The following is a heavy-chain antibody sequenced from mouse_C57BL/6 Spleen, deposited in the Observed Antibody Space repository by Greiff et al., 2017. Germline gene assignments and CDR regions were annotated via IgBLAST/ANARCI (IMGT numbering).Heavy chain of an antibody. Sequence: EVQGVESGGGLVQSGRSLRLSCATSGFTYSDFYMEWVRQAPGKGLEWIAASRNKANDYTTEYSASVKGRFIVSRDTSQSILYLQMKALRAEDTAIYYCASDAGDDYFDYWGQGTTLTVSS. V-gene: IGHV7-1*01. CDR2: SRNKANDYTT. D-gene: IGHD3-3*01. J-gene: IGHJ2*01. CDR3: ASDAGDDYFDY. CDR1: GFTYSDFY.